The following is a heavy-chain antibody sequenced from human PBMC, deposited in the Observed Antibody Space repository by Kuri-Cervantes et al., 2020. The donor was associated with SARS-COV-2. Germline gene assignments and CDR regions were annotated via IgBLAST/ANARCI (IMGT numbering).Heavy chain of an antibody. Sequence: GESLKISCAASGFTFSSYGMHWVRQAPGKGLEWVAFIRYDGSNKYYADSVKGRFTISKDSAKNSLFLQMNSLRVEDTAVYYCARDGGQLWLHYYYYYMDVWGKGTTVTVSS. V-gene: IGHV3-30*02. CDR1: GFTFSSYG. CDR2: IRYDGSNK. D-gene: IGHD5-18*01. CDR3: ARDGGQLWLHYYYYYMDV. J-gene: IGHJ6*03.